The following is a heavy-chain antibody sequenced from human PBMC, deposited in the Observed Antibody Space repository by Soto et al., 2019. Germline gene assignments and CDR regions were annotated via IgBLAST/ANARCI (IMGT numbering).Heavy chain of an antibody. CDR2: INLSGNS. CDR3: ARLYTGNYIMYH. V-gene: IGHV4-34*01. J-gene: IGHJ4*02. D-gene: IGHD1-26*01. CDR1: GGPFRGYY. Sequence: SATLSLTCAVYGGPFRGYYWSWIRQPPGKGLEWIGEINLSGNSIYNPSLKSRVTVSVDTSKNQFSLRLSSVTAADTAVYYCARLYTGNYIMYHWGQGTLVTVSS.